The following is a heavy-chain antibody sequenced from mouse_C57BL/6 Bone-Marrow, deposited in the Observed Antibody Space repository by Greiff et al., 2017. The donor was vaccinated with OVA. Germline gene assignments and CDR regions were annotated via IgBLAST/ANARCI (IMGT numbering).Heavy chain of an antibody. CDR2: IYPGDGDT. CDR1: GYAFSSSW. V-gene: IGHV1-82*01. J-gene: IGHJ4*01. Sequence: VQVVESGPELVKPGASVKISCKASGYAFSSSWMNWVKQRPGKGLEWIGRIYPGDGDTNYNGKFKGKATLTADKSSSTAYMQLSSLTSEDSAVYFCARFGDYWGQGTSVTVSS. CDR3: ARFGDY.